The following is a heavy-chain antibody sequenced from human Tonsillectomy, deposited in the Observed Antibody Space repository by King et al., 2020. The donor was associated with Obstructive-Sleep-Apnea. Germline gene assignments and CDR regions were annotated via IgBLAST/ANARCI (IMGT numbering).Heavy chain of an antibody. Sequence: VQLQESGPGLVKPSETLSLTCSVSGGSISSHYWSWIRQPPGKGLEWIGSIFNSGSSNYNPSLKSRLTLSLDTSKSQFSLKLCSVPAADTAVYYCARHSFLTSMAPPPLDYWGQGILVTVSS. V-gene: IGHV4-59*08. J-gene: IGHJ4*02. CDR1: GGSISSHY. D-gene: IGHD1-1*01. CDR3: ARHSFLTSMAPPPLDY. CDR2: IFNSGSS.